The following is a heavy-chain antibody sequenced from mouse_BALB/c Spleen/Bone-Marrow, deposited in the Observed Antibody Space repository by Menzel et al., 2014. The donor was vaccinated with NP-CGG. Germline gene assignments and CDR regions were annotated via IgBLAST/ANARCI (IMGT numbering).Heavy chain of an antibody. CDR3: ARDTMITYYYAMDY. CDR1: GFTFSSYG. D-gene: IGHD2-4*01. V-gene: IGHV5-6*01. Sequence: EVQLQQPGGDLVKPGGSLKLSCAASGFTFSSYGMSWVRQTPDKRLEWVATISSGGSYTYYPDSVKGRFTISRDNAKNTLYLQMSSLKSEDTAMYYCARDTMITYYYAMDYWGQGTSVTVSS. CDR2: ISSGGSYT. J-gene: IGHJ4*01.